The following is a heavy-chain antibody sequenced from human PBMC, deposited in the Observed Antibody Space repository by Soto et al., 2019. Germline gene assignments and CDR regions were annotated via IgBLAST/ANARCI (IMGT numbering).Heavy chain of an antibody. CDR3: ANHRGFLVTQYFFDY. J-gene: IGHJ4*02. Sequence: GGSLRLSCAASGFTFKNYAMSWVRQAPGKGLEWVSSISNSGGSTYYADSVQGRFTISRDNSKNTLSLQMSSLRAEDTAIYYCANHRGFLVTQYFFDYWGQGTLVTVSS. D-gene: IGHD2-21*02. V-gene: IGHV3-23*01. CDR1: GFTFKNYA. CDR2: ISNSGGST.